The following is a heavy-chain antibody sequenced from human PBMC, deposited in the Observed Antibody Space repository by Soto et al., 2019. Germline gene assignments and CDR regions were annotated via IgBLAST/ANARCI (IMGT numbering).Heavy chain of an antibody. D-gene: IGHD2-2*01. CDR1: GYIFTTYG. V-gene: IGHV1-18*01. CDR2: ISTSNGNT. Sequence: GASVKVSCKASGYIFTTYGISWVRQAPGQGLEWMGWISTSNGNTKYAQKVEGRVTMTTDTSTSIAYMELRSLRSDDTAVYYCARDPLRAHPGAHCSSTSCYVYYWGQGTLVTVSS. CDR3: ARDPLRAHPGAHCSSTSCYVYY. J-gene: IGHJ4*02.